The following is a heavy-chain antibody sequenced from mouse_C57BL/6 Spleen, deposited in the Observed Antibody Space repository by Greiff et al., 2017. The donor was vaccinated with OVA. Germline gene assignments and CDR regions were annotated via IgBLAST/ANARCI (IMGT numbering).Heavy chain of an antibody. CDR1: GYTFTSYW. J-gene: IGHJ4*01. Sequence: QVQLQQPGAELVKPGASVKLSCKASGYTFTSYWMQWVKQRPGQGLEWIGEIDPSDSYTNYNQKFKGKATLTVDTSSSTAYMQLSSLTSEDSAVYYDARRLRHYYAMDYWGQGTSVTVSS. D-gene: IGHD3-2*02. CDR2: IDPSDSYT. CDR3: ARRLRHYYAMDY. V-gene: IGHV1-50*01.